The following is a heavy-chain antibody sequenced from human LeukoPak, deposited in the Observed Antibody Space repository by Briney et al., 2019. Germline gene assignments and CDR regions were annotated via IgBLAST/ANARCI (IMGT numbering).Heavy chain of an antibody. Sequence: GGSLRLSCAASGFTFSSYATHWVRQAPGKGLEWVAVISYDGSNKYYADSVKGRFTISRDNSKNTLYLQMNSLRAEDTAVYYCARVGVVVPAAIWNWFDPWGQGTLVTVSS. CDR1: GFTFSSYA. V-gene: IGHV3-30*01. CDR2: ISYDGSNK. D-gene: IGHD2-2*02. CDR3: ARVGVVVPAAIWNWFDP. J-gene: IGHJ5*02.